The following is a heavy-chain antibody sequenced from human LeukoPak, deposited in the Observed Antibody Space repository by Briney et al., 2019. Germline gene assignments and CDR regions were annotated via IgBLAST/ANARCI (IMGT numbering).Heavy chain of an antibody. CDR1: GGSISSTSHY. Sequence: SETLSLTCAVSGGSISSTSHYWGWIRQPPGKGLEWIGSIYYRGNTHYNPSLKSRVTISVDTSKNQFSLKLSSVTAADTAVFYCARAGFKGDWFDPWGQGTLVTVSS. J-gene: IGHJ5*02. D-gene: IGHD3-10*01. V-gene: IGHV4-39*07. CDR3: ARAGFKGDWFDP. CDR2: IYYRGNT.